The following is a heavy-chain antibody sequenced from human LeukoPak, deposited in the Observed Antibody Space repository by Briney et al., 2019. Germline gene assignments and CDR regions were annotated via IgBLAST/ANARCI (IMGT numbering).Heavy chain of an antibody. CDR1: GFTFSSYW. CDR3: ARLGYGGNSPFDY. Sequence: PGGSLRLSCAASGFTFSSYWMSWVRQAPGKGLEWVANIKQDGSEKYYVDSVKGRFTISRDNAKNSLYPQMNSLRAEDTAVYYCARLGYGGNSPFDYWGQGTLVTVSS. J-gene: IGHJ4*02. D-gene: IGHD4-23*01. CDR2: IKQDGSEK. V-gene: IGHV3-7*01.